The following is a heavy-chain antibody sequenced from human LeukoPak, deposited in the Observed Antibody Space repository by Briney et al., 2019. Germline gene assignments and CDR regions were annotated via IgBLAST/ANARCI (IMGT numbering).Heavy chain of an antibody. J-gene: IGHJ5*02. Sequence: PSETLSLTCAVYGGSFSGYYWSWIRQPPGKGLEWIGEINHSGSTNYNPSLKSRVTISVDTSKNQFSLKLSSVTAADTAVYYCARQNMVRDSNWFDPWGQGTLVTVSS. CDR1: GGSFSGYY. D-gene: IGHD3-10*01. CDR2: INHSGST. CDR3: ARQNMVRDSNWFDP. V-gene: IGHV4-34*01.